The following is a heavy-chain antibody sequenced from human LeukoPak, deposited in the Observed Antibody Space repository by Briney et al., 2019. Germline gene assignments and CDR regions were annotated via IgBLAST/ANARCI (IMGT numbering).Heavy chain of an antibody. Sequence: SETLSLTCAVSGGSISSSNWWSWVRQPPGKGLEWIGEIYHSGSTNYNPSLKSRVTISVDTSKNQFSLKLSSVTAADTAVYYCARGSKGETNPYYYDFDYWGQGTLVTVSS. D-gene: IGHD3-10*01. CDR1: GGSISSSNW. J-gene: IGHJ4*02. CDR3: ARGSKGETNPYYYDFDY. V-gene: IGHV4-4*02. CDR2: IYHSGST.